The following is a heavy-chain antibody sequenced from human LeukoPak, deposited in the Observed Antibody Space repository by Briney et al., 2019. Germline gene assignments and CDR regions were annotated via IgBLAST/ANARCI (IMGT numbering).Heavy chain of an antibody. CDR3: ARVVPADTYYYYMDV. J-gene: IGHJ6*03. Sequence: PSQTLSLTCTVSGGSISSGGYYWSWIRQHPGKGLEWIGYIYYSGSTYYNPSLKSRVTISVDTSKNQFSLKLSSVTAADTAVYYCARVVPADTYYYYMDVWGKGTTVTVSS. CDR2: IYYSGST. D-gene: IGHD2-2*01. CDR1: GGSISSGGYY. V-gene: IGHV4-31*03.